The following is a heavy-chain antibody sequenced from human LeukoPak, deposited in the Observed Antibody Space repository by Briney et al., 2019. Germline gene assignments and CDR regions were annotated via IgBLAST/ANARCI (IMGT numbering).Heavy chain of an antibody. Sequence: SGPTLLKPTQTLTLTCTFSGFSLSTNDVGVGWIRQPPGEALEWLALIYWDDDKRCSPSQKSRLTITKDTSKNQVVLTMANMDPADTATYYCAFSKYSRSDFDSWGQGTLVTVSS. V-gene: IGHV2-5*02. CDR1: GFSLSTNDVG. CDR3: AFSKYSRSDFDS. CDR2: IYWDDDK. D-gene: IGHD6-6*01. J-gene: IGHJ4*02.